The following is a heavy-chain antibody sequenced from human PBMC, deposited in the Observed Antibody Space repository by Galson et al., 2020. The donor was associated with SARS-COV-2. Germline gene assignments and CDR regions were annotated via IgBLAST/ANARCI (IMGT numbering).Heavy chain of an antibody. J-gene: IGHJ2*01. D-gene: IGHD6-19*01. CDR2: INYSGST. Sequence: SETLSLTCTVSGGTVSSGSYYWSWIRQPPGKGLEWFGYINYSGSTNYTPSLKSRVTISVDTTKNQFSLKLSSVTAADTAVYYCAREGAGEYSGGWYVPRCWCFDLWGRGTLVTVSS. CDR1: GGTVSSGSYY. V-gene: IGHV4-61*01. CDR3: AREGAGEYSGGWYVPRCWCFDL.